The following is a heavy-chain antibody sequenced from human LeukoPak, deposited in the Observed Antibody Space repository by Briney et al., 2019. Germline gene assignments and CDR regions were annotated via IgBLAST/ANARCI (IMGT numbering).Heavy chain of an antibody. V-gene: IGHV1-2*02. CDR1: VYTFTGYY. Sequence: ASVTVSCKASVYTFTGYYMHWVRQAPGQGLEWMGWINPNSVGTNYAQKFQGRVTMTRDTSISTAYMELSRLRSDDTAVYYFASPRPPSSSWSNGIDSDVFDIWGQGTMVSVSS. J-gene: IGHJ3*02. CDR2: INPNSVGT. D-gene: IGHD6-13*01. CDR3: ASPRPPSSSWSNGIDSDVFDI.